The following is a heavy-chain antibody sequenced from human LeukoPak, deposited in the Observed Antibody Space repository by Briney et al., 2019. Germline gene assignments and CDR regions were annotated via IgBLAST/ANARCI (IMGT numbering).Heavy chain of an antibody. D-gene: IGHD6-13*01. J-gene: IGHJ5*02. CDR3: AKDNSSSWCSGWFDP. CDR1: GFTFSSYA. V-gene: IGHV3-23*01. CDR2: ISGSGGST. Sequence: GGSLRLSCAASGFTFSSYAMSWVRQAPGKGLEWVSAISGSGGSTYYADSVKGRFTISRDNSKNTLYLQMNSLRAEDTAVYYCAKDNSSSWCSGWFDPWGQGTLLTVSS.